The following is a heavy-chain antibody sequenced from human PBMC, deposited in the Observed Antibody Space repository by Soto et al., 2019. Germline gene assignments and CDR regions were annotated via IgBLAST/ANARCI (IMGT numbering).Heavy chain of an antibody. D-gene: IGHD1-1*01. CDR2: IHYSGSP. CDR1: GGSISSGGYY. CDR3: ARWPQLEPRFDY. Sequence: QVQLQESGPGLVKPSQTLSLTCSVSGGSISSGGYYWSWIRQHPGKGLEWIGYIHYSGSPYYNPSPKGPVTISVDTSKNQFSLKLSSVTAADTAVYYCARWPQLEPRFDYWGQGTLVTVSS. J-gene: IGHJ4*02. V-gene: IGHV4-31*01.